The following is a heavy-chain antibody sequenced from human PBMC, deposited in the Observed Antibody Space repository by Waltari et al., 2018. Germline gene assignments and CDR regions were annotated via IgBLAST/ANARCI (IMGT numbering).Heavy chain of an antibody. J-gene: IGHJ4*02. CDR1: GFTFSSYG. D-gene: IGHD5-18*01. Sequence: EVQLLESGGGLVQPGGSLRLSCAASGFTFSSYGMSWVRQAPGEGREWVSTISDSGGTTYYADSVKGRFTISRDNSKNTLYLQMSSLRTEDTAVYYCAKFGVGYSYGSYWGQGTLVTVSS. CDR2: ISDSGGTT. V-gene: IGHV3-23*01. CDR3: AKFGVGYSYGSY.